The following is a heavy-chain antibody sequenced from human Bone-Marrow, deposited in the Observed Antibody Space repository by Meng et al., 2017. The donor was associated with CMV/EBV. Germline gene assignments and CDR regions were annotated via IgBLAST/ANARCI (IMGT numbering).Heavy chain of an antibody. J-gene: IGHJ5*01. CDR1: GFALSIYG. CDR3: ARARGRSNWFDS. Sequence: GGSLRLSCEASGFALSIYGMNWVRQAPGKGLEWVAYISNNGYVVYYADSVRGRFTISRDNAKNSLFLQMTNLRAEDTALYFCARARGRSNWFDSWGPGTLVTVSS. CDR2: ISNNGYVV. V-gene: IGHV3-48*03. D-gene: IGHD3-16*01.